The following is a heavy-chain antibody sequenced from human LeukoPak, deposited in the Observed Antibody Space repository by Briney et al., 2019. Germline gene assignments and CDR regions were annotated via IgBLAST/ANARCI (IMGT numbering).Heavy chain of an antibody. D-gene: IGHD5-12*01. CDR2: IIPISGTA. CDR3: ARDLSGYGMYYFDY. J-gene: IGHJ4*02. Sequence: SVKVSCKASGGSFSSYAIGWVRLAPGQGLEWMGGIIPISGTANYAQKFQGRVTITADESTSTAYMDLNSLRSEDTAVYYCARDLSGYGMYYFDYWGQGTLVTVSS. CDR1: GGSFSSYA. V-gene: IGHV1-69*13.